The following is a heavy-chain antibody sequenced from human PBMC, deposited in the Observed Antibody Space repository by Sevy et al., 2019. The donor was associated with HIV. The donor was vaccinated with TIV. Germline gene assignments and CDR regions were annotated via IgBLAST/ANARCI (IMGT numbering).Heavy chain of an antibody. Sequence: ASVKVSCKASGYTFTGYYMHWVRQAPGQGLEWMGWINPNSGGTNYAQKFQGWVTMTRETSISTAYMELSRLRSDDTAVYYCARGYYDSSGYPTWFDPWGQGTLVTVSS. CDR3: ARGYYDSSGYPTWFDP. CDR1: GYTFTGYY. J-gene: IGHJ5*02. V-gene: IGHV1-2*04. CDR2: INPNSGGT. D-gene: IGHD3-22*01.